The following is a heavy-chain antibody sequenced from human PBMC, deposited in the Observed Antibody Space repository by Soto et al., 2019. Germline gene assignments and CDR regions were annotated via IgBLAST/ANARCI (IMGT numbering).Heavy chain of an antibody. CDR3: ARSIRSGYYSVEIYYYYYMDV. V-gene: IGHV5-51*01. CDR1: GYSFTSYW. CDR2: IYPGDSDT. J-gene: IGHJ6*03. D-gene: IGHD3-3*01. Sequence: GESLKISCKGSGYSFTSYWIGWVRQMPGKGLEWMGIIYPGDSDTRYSPSFQGQVTISADKSISTAYLQWSSLKASDTAMYYCARSIRSGYYSVEIYYYYYMDVWGKGTTVTVSS.